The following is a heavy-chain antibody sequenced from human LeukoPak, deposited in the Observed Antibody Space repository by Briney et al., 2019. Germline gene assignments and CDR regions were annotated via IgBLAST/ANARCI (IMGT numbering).Heavy chain of an antibody. D-gene: IGHD1-26*01. CDR3: VRGYSGSFLDY. Sequence: PGGSLRLSCAASGFTFSSYWMHWARQAPGKGLVWVSRINSDGSTASYADSVKGRFTISRDNAKNTLSLQMSSLRAEDTAVYYCVRGYSGSFLDYWGQGTLVTVSS. CDR1: GFTFSSYW. CDR2: INSDGSTA. V-gene: IGHV3-74*01. J-gene: IGHJ4*02.